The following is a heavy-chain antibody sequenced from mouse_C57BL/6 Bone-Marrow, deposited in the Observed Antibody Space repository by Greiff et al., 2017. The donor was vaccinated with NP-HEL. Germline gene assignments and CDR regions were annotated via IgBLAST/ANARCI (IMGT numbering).Heavy chain of an antibody. D-gene: IGHD2-4*01. Sequence: VQLQQPGAELVKPGASVKLSCKASGYTFTSYWMHWVKQRPGQGLEWIGMIHPNSGSTNYNEKFKSKATLTVDKSSSTAYMQLSSLTSEDSAVYYCARATMIKRYFDVWGTGTTVTVSS. CDR3: ARATMIKRYFDV. J-gene: IGHJ1*03. CDR2: IHPNSGST. CDR1: GYTFTSYW. V-gene: IGHV1-64*01.